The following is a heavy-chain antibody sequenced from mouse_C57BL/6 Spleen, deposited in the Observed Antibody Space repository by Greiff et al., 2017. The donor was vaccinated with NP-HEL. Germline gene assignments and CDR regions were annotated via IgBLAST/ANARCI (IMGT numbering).Heavy chain of an antibody. V-gene: IGHV1-18*01. D-gene: IGHD3-2*02. CDR3: ARLDSSGDGRFAY. Sequence: EVQLQQSGPELVKPGASVKIPCKASGYTFTDYNMDWVKQSHGKSLEWIGDINPNNGGTIYNQKFKGKATLTVDKSSSTAYMELRSLTSEDTAVYYCARLDSSGDGRFAYWGQGTLVTVSA. J-gene: IGHJ3*01. CDR1: GYTFTDYN. CDR2: INPNNGGT.